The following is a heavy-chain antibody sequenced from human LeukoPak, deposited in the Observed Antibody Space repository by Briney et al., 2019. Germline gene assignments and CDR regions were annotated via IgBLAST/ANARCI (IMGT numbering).Heavy chain of an antibody. CDR3: AKPHPRYCSSTSCYSLIDY. J-gene: IGHJ4*02. CDR2: IGGSGGST. CDR1: GFTLSNYA. D-gene: IGHD2-2*02. V-gene: IGHV3-23*01. Sequence: GGSLRLSCAASGFTLSNYAMSWVRQAPGKGLEWVSGIGGSGGSTYYADSVKGRFTISRDNSKNTLYLQMNSPRAEDTAVYYCAKPHPRYCSSTSCYSLIDYWGQGTLVTVSS.